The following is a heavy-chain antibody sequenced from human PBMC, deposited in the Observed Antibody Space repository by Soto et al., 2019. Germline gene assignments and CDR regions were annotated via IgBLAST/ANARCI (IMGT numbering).Heavy chain of an antibody. V-gene: IGHV4-59*08. CDR1: GGSISSYY. Sequence: SETLSLTCTVSGGSISSYYWSWIRQPPGKGLEWIGYIYYSGSTNYNPSLKSRVTISVDTSKNQFSLKLSSVTAADTAVYYCARHTPGYCSGGSGYSGYFDYWGQGTLVTVS. D-gene: IGHD2-15*01. J-gene: IGHJ4*02. CDR2: IYYSGST. CDR3: ARHTPGYCSGGSGYSGYFDY.